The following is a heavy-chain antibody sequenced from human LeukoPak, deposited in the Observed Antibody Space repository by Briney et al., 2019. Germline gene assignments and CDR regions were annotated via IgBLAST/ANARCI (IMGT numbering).Heavy chain of an antibody. Sequence: GASVKVSCKASGYTFTGYYMHWVRQAPGQGLEWMGWINPNSGGTNYAQKFQGRVTMTRDTSISTAYMELSRLRSDDTAVYYCARVDYYDSSGPFWWGQGTLVTVSS. V-gene: IGHV1-2*02. D-gene: IGHD3-22*01. CDR3: ARVDYYDSSGPFW. CDR2: INPNSGGT. J-gene: IGHJ4*02. CDR1: GYTFTGYY.